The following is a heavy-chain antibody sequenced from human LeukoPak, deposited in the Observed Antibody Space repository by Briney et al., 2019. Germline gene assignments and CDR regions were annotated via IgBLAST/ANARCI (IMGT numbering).Heavy chain of an antibody. Sequence: PGGSLRLSCAASGFTFSGYAMAWVRQAPGKGLEWVSSISTDGGPTYYADSVQGRFTISRDNSKNTLYLQMSSLRAEDTAVYYCAKATNSDSGGYYYYFDYWGQGTLVTVSS. CDR1: GFTFSGYA. CDR3: AKATNSDSGGYYYYFDY. V-gene: IGHV3-23*01. CDR2: ISTDGGPT. J-gene: IGHJ4*02. D-gene: IGHD3-22*01.